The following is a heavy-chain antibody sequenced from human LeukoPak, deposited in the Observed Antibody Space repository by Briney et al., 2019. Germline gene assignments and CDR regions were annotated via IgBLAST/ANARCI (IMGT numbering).Heavy chain of an antibody. CDR2: IYYSGST. CDR3: ARRRLPPAPLYFDY. Sequence: PSETLSLTCTVSGGSISSSSYYWGWIRQPPGKGLAWIGSIYYSGSTYYNPSLKSRVTISVDTSKNQFSLKLSSVTAADTAVYYCARRRLPPAPLYFDYWGQGTLVTVSS. J-gene: IGHJ4*02. D-gene: IGHD2-15*01. CDR1: GGSISSSSYY. V-gene: IGHV4-39*01.